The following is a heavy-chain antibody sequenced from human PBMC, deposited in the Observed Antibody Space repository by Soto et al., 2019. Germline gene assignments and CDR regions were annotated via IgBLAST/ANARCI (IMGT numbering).Heavy chain of an antibody. CDR2: IYYSGST. V-gene: IGHV4-31*03. J-gene: IGHJ5*02. CDR3: ARANGAFEYSSSSGVLGWFDP. D-gene: IGHD6-6*01. Sequence: SETQSLTCTVSGGSIRSGGYYWSWIRQHPGKGLEWIGYIYYSGSTYYNPSLKSRVTISVDTSKNQFSLKLSSVTAADTAVYSCARANGAFEYSSSSGVLGWFDPWGQGTLVTVSS. CDR1: GGSIRSGGYY.